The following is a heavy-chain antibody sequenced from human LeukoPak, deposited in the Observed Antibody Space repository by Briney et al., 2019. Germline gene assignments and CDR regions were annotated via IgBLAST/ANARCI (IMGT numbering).Heavy chain of an antibody. D-gene: IGHD5-12*01. V-gene: IGHV3-53*01. J-gene: IGHJ6*03. Sequence: PGGSLRLSCAASGFTVSSNYMSWVRQAPGKGLEWVSVIYSGGSTYYADSVKGRFTISRDNSKNTLYLQMNSLRAEDTTVYYCVRGSNGWLRINYMDVWGKGTTVTISS. CDR1: GFTVSSNY. CDR2: IYSGGST. CDR3: VRGSNGWLRINYMDV.